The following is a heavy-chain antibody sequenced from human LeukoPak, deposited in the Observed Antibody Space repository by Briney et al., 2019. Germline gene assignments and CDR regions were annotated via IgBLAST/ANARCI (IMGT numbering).Heavy chain of an antibody. Sequence: ASVKVSCKASGYTFTSYDINWVRQAPGQGLEWMGWMNPNSGDTGYAQKFQGRVSITKNTSISTAYMELSSLRYDDTAVYYCARGYLPKQDYYYYMDVWGKGTTVTVSS. D-gene: IGHD2-2*01. CDR1: GYTFTSYD. V-gene: IGHV1-8*01. CDR3: ARGYLPKQDYYYYMDV. J-gene: IGHJ6*03. CDR2: MNPNSGDT.